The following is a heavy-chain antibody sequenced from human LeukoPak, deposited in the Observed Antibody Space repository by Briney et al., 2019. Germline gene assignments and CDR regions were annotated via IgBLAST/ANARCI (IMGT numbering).Heavy chain of an antibody. CDR3: ASRKLGNDY. V-gene: IGHV4-59*01. CDR1: GGSISHYY. J-gene: IGHJ4*02. D-gene: IGHD7-27*01. Sequence: SETLSLTCTGSGGSISHYYWSWIRQPPGKGLEWIGYIYQSGTTYSHPSLKSRVTMSADTSKNQFSLKLSSVTAADTAVYYCASRKLGNDYWGQGTLVTVSS. CDR2: IYQSGTT.